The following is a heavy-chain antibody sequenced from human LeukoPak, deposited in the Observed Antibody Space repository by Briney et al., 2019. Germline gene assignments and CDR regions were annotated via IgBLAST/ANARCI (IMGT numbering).Heavy chain of an antibody. D-gene: IGHD6-13*01. V-gene: IGHV3-7*01. CDR2: IKQDGSEK. Sequence: GGSLRLSRAASGFSFSSYWMSWVRQAPGRGLEWVANIKQDGSEKYYVDSVKGRFTISRDNAKNTLYLQMNSLRAEDTAVYYCARSIAAAGTTPHFDYWGQGTLVTVSS. J-gene: IGHJ4*02. CDR1: GFSFSSYW. CDR3: ARSIAAAGTTPHFDY.